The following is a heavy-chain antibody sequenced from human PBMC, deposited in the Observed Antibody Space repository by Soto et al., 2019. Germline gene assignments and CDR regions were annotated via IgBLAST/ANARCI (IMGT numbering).Heavy chain of an antibody. CDR1: GFTFSSYS. D-gene: IGHD1-26*01. J-gene: IGHJ4*02. Sequence: EVQLVESGGGLVKPGGSLRLSCAASGFTFSSYSMNWVRQAPGKGLEWVSSISSSSSYIYYADSVKGRFTISRDNAKNSLYLQMNSLRAEDTAVYYCARFSGSYPRPDYWGQGTLVTVSS. CDR2: ISSSSSYI. CDR3: ARFSGSYPRPDY. V-gene: IGHV3-21*01.